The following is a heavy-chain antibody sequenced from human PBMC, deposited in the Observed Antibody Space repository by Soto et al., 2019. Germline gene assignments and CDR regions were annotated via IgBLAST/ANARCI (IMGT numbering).Heavy chain of an antibody. CDR1: GYDFNNYG. Sequence: QVILVQSGAEVKKPGASVKVSCKASGYDFNNYGFNWLRQSPRLGLEWLGWITPYNGNRNYAQKFQGRVTMTTDASTNTGYMELRSLSSDDTAIYYCARAFATSLRWPHDDFWGQGTLVTVSS. CDR3: ARAFATSLRWPHDDF. V-gene: IGHV1-18*01. CDR2: ITPYNGNR. D-gene: IGHD2-21*01. J-gene: IGHJ4*02.